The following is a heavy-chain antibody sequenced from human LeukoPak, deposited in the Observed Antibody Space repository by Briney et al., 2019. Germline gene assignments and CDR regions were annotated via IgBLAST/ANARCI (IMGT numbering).Heavy chain of an antibody. CDR3: ARADYGGDFCPDC. Sequence: GGSLRLSCAASGFTFSLYWMHWVRHAPGKGLVWVSRINSDGTSTSYADSVKGRFTMSRDNAKNTLYLQMNSLRVEDTGVYYCARADYGGDFCPDCWGQGTLVTVSS. CDR2: INSDGTST. CDR1: GFTFSLYW. V-gene: IGHV3-74*01. D-gene: IGHD2-21*02. J-gene: IGHJ4*02.